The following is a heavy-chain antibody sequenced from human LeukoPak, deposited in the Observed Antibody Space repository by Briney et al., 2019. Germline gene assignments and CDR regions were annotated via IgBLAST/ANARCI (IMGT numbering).Heavy chain of an antibody. CDR2: ISGSGGST. J-gene: IGHJ4*02. CDR3: AKRVDYDSSGFDY. V-gene: IGHV3-23*01. D-gene: IGHD3-22*01. Sequence: PGGALRLSCAASGFTFSSYAMSWVRQAPGKGLEWVSAISGSGGSTYYADSVKGRFTISRDNSKNTLYLQMNSLRAEDTAVYYCAKRVDYDSSGFDYWGQGTLVTVSS. CDR1: GFTFSSYA.